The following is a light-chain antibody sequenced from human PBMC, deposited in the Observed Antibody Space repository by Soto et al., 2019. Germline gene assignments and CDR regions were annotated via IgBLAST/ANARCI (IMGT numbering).Light chain of an antibody. CDR3: QQYGSSPQT. CDR2: AAY. V-gene: IGKV3-20*01. J-gene: IGKJ1*01. CDR1: QSVTSSY. Sequence: VFTQSPGALSLSPGERATLSCRASQSVTSSYLAWYQQRPGQSPRLLIYAAYSRATGIPDRISGSGSGTDFTLTISRLEPEDFAVYYCQQYGSSPQTFGQGTKVDIK.